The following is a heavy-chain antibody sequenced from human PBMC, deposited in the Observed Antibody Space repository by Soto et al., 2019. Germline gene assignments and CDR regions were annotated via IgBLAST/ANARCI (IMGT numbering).Heavy chain of an antibody. Sequence: PSETLSLTCTVSGDSLSSGGHYWSWIRQHPGKGLEWIGHIYDSVNTYYGPSLRSRVTISADMSKNQFSLNLRSVTAADTAVYYCARVDHRGYFAILTDYWGQGTLVTVSS. CDR1: GDSLSSGGHY. V-gene: IGHV4-31*03. CDR3: ARVDHRGYFAILTDY. CDR2: IYDSVNT. D-gene: IGHD3-9*01. J-gene: IGHJ4*02.